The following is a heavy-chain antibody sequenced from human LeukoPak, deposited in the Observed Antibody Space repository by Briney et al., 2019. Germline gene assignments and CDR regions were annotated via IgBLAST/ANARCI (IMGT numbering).Heavy chain of an antibody. D-gene: IGHD5-24*01. CDR1: GGTFSSYA. CDR3: ARDYLVATRDYYYYYGMDV. CDR2: IIPILGIA. V-gene: IGHV1-69*10. J-gene: IGHJ6*02. Sequence: ASVKVSCKASGGTFSSYAISSVRQAPGQGLERMGGIIPILGIANYAQKFQGRVTITADKSTSTAYMELSSLRSEDTAVYYCARDYLVATRDYYYYYGMDVWGQGTTVTVSS.